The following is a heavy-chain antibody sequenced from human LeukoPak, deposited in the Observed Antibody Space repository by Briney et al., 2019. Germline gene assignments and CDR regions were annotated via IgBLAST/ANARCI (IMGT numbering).Heavy chain of an antibody. CDR1: GFTFSDYY. Sequence: GGSLRLSCAASGFTFSDYYMTWIRQAPGKGLEWVSHIAHSGNGMWYADAVKGRFTISRDNAKNLLFLQMDSLRAEDTAVCYCARGHYEMGVWGQGTTVIVSS. J-gene: IGHJ6*02. CDR2: IAHSGNGM. CDR3: ARGHYEMGV. V-gene: IGHV3-11*01.